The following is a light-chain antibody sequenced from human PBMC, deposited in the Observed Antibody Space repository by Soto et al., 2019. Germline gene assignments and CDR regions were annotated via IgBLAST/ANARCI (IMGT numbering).Light chain of an antibody. CDR2: DAY. Sequence: EIVLTQSPATLSLSPGERATLSCRASQSVSSYLAWYQQKPGQAPRLLIYDAYNRATGIPARFSGSGSGTEFTLSIRSLQPEDFATYYCKQLHTYPLTFGGGTKVDIK. CDR1: QSVSSY. V-gene: IGKV3-11*01. CDR3: KQLHTYPLT. J-gene: IGKJ4*01.